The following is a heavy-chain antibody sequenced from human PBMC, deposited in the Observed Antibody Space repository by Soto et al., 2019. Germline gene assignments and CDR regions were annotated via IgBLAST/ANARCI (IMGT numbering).Heavy chain of an antibody. CDR1: EYTFTSSY. CDR3: AISGSYYYYGMDV. V-gene: IGHV1-46*01. D-gene: IGHD1-26*01. J-gene: IGHJ6*02. Sequence: ASVKVSCQASEYTFTSSYIHWVRQAPGQGLEWMGIINLSGGSTTYAQNFQGRVTMTRDTSTSTFYLELSSLISEDTAVYYCAISGSYYYYGMDVWG. CDR2: INLSGGST.